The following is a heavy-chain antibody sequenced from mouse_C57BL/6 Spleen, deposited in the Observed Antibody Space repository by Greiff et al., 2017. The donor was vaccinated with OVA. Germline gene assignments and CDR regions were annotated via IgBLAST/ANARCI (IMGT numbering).Heavy chain of an antibody. V-gene: IGHV5-16*01. J-gene: IGHJ4*01. CDR1: GFTFSDYY. Sequence: EVKVVESEGGLVQPGSSMKLSCTASGFTFSDYYMAWVRQVPEKGLEWVANINYDGSSTYYLDSLKSRFIISRDNAKNILYLQMSSLKSEDTATYYCARGGGYYAMDYWGQGPSVTVSS. CDR3: ARGGGYYAMDY. CDR2: INYDGSST.